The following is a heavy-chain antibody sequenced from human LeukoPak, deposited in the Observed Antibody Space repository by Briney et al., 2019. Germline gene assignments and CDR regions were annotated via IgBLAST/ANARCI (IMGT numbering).Heavy chain of an antibody. CDR2: IYTSGWT. V-gene: IGHV4-4*07. CDR1: VGSISSYY. D-gene: IGHD5-18*01. CDR3: ARGSGYSYGTFDY. Sequence: ATLSLICTVSVGSISSYYWRWIPQPAGEGLVCMGRIYTSGWTKYNPSLKVRVTSSVDTSNNQFALKLSTVAAADTAVYYCARGSGYSYGTFDYWGQGTLATVSS. J-gene: IGHJ4*02.